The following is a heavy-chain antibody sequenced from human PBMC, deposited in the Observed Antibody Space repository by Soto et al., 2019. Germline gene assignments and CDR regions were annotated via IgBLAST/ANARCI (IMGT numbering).Heavy chain of an antibody. V-gene: IGHV1-3*01. CDR2: INAGNGNT. D-gene: IGHD2-15*01. Sequence: ASVKVSCKASGYTFTSYAMHWVRQAPGQRLEWMGWINAGNGNTKCSQKFQDRITITRDTSASTAYMELSSLRSEDTAVYYCARGESVVGDYWGQGTLVTVSS. CDR1: GYTFTSYA. CDR3: ARGESVVGDY. J-gene: IGHJ4*02.